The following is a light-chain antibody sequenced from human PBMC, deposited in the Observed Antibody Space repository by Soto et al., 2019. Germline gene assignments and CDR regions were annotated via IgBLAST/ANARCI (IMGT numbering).Light chain of an antibody. CDR1: QSVSSNF. J-gene: IGKJ1*01. Sequence: EIVLTQSPGSLSLSPGERATLSYRASQSVSSNFLAWYQQKPGQAPRLLIYGASSRASGIPDRFSGSGSGTDFTLTISRLEPVDFAVYYCQQYDSSPRTFGQGTKVEIK. V-gene: IGKV3-20*01. CDR2: GAS. CDR3: QQYDSSPRT.